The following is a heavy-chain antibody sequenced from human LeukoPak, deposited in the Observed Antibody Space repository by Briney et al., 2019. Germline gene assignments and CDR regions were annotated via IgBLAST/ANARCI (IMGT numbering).Heavy chain of an antibody. CDR1: GGSISSGGYY. Sequence: PSQTLSLTCTVSGGSISSGGYYWSCIRQHPGKGLEWIVYIYYSGSTYYNPSLKSRVTISVDTSKNQFSLKLSSVTAADTAVYYCARARKASIVVVRYYFDYWGQGTLVTVSS. J-gene: IGHJ4*02. CDR2: IYYSGST. V-gene: IGHV4-31*03. D-gene: IGHD3-22*01. CDR3: ARARKASIVVVRYYFDY.